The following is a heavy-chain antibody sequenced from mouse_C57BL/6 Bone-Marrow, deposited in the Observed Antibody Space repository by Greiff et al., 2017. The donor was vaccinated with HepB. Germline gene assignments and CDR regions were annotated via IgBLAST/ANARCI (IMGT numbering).Heavy chain of an antibody. V-gene: IGHV10-1*01. CDR1: GFSFNTYA. Sequence: EVKLVESGGGLVQPKGSLKLSCAASGFSFNTYAMNWVRQAPGKGLEWVARIRSKSNNYATYYADSVKDRFTISRDDSESMLYLQMNNLKTEDTAMYYCVRQPYTVVAYYAMDYWGQGTSVTVSS. CDR2: IRSKSNNYAT. D-gene: IGHD1-1*01. CDR3: VRQPYTVVAYYAMDY. J-gene: IGHJ4*01.